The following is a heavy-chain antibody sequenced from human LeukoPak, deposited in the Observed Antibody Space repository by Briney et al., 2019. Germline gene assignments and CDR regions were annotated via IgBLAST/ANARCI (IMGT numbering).Heavy chain of an antibody. CDR1: GGSISSNNW. CDR3: ARVGINPGDHYHSGMDV. D-gene: IGHD4-17*01. CDR2: IYHSGSF. V-gene: IGHV4/OR15-8*01. J-gene: IGHJ6*02. Sequence: PSETLSLTCAVSGGSISSNNWWSWVRQSPEKGLEWIAEIYHSGSFNRNPSLKSRVTILVDKSKNQFSLNLTSVTAADTAVYYCARVGINPGDHYHSGMDVWGQGTTVTVSS.